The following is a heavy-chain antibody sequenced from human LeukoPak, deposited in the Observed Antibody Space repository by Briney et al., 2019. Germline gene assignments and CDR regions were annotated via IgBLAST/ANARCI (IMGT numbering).Heavy chain of an antibody. CDR2: IYYSGST. Sequence: PSETLSLTCTVSGGSISSYYWGWIRQPPGKGLEWIGSIYYSGSTYYNPSLKSRVTISVDTSKNQFSLKLSSVTAADTAVYYCARDFLNYFDYWGQGTLVTVSS. CDR3: ARDFLNYFDY. CDR1: GGSISSYY. V-gene: IGHV4-39*07. J-gene: IGHJ4*02.